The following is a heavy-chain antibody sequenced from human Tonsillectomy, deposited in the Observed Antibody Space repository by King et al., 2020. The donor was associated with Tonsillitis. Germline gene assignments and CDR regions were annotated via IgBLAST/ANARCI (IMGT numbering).Heavy chain of an antibody. J-gene: IGHJ4*02. CDR2: ISYDGSNK. D-gene: IGHD5-24*01. CDR3: ARGPFRDGYNLAY. CDR1: GFTLSSYS. V-gene: IGHV3-30-3*01. Sequence: VQLVESGGGVVQPGRSLRLSCAASGFTLSSYSLHWVRQAPGKGLEWGTIISYDGSNKYYADSVKGRFSISRDNSKNTVYLQMNSLREEDTAVYYCARGPFRDGYNLAYWGQGTLVTVSS.